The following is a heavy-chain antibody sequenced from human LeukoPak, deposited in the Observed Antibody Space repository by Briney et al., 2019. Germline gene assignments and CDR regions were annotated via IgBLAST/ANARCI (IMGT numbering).Heavy chain of an antibody. J-gene: IGHJ4*02. CDR2: IKQDGSEK. V-gene: IGHV3-7*01. CDR1: GFTFSDYY. CDR3: ARHSLAFDY. Sequence: GGSLRLSCAASGFTFSDYYMSWIRQAPGKGLEWVANIKQDGSEKYYVDSVKGRFTISRDNAKNSLYLQMNSLRAEDTAVYYCARHSLAFDYWGQGTLVTVSS.